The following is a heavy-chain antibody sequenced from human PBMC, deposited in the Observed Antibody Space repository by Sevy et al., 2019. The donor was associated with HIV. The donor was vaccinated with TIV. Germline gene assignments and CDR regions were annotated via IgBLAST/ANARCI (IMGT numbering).Heavy chain of an antibody. CDR3: ARAVAEYYFDY. V-gene: IGHV3-23*01. J-gene: IGHJ4*02. D-gene: IGHD2-15*01. Sequence: GGSLRLSCAASGFTFSSYAMSWVRQAPGKGLEWVSAISGSGGSTYYADSVKGRFTISRDNSKNTLYLQMNSLRSEDTAVYYCARAVAEYYFDYWGQGTLVTVSS. CDR1: GFTFSSYA. CDR2: ISGSGGST.